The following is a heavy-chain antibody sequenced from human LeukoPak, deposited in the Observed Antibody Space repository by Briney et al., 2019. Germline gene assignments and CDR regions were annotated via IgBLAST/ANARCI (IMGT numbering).Heavy chain of an antibody. Sequence: GGSLRLSCAASGFTFSNAWLTWVRQAPGKGLEWVGRIKSKTDGGTTDYAAPVKGRFTISRDDSRNTLYLQMNSLRAEDTAVYYCAELGITMIGGVWGKGTTVTISS. V-gene: IGHV3-15*01. CDR1: GFTFSNAW. CDR3: AELGITMIGGV. D-gene: IGHD3-10*02. CDR2: IKSKTDGGTT. J-gene: IGHJ6*04.